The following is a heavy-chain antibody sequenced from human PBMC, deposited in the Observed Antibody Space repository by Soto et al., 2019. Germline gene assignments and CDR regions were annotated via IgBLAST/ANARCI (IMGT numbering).Heavy chain of an antibody. Sequence: GGSLRLSCAASGFTFSSYGMHWVRQAPGKGLEWVAVIWYDGSNKYYADSVKGRFTISRDNSKNTLYLQMNSLRAEDTAVYYCAREWEPLQLFDYWGQGTLVTVSS. D-gene: IGHD1-26*01. CDR3: AREWEPLQLFDY. J-gene: IGHJ4*02. CDR2: IWYDGSNK. V-gene: IGHV3-33*01. CDR1: GFTFSSYG.